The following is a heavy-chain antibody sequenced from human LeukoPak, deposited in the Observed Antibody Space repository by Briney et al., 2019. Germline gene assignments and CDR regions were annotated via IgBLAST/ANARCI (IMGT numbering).Heavy chain of an antibody. J-gene: IGHJ5*02. Sequence: SETLSLTCSVSGGSMSDSITWGWVRQPPGKGLEWLASIHDDGRTAPNPSLRSRLTISQDRSKNQFSLKVSSVTAADTAFYYCAKVLTAAGLDLWGQEILVTVSS. CDR1: GGSMSDSIT. V-gene: IGHV4-39*07. D-gene: IGHD6-25*01. CDR2: IHDDGRT. CDR3: AKVLTAAGLDL.